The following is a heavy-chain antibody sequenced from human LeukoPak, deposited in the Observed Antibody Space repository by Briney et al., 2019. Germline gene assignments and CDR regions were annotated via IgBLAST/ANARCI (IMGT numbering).Heavy chain of an antibody. Sequence: PGGSLRLSCTVSGFTFSSYEMNWVRQAPGKGLEWVSYISSSGSTIYYADSVKGRFTISRDNAKNSLYLQMNSLRAEDTAVYYCAREGRRFWTLGYWGQGTLVTVSS. J-gene: IGHJ4*02. D-gene: IGHD3/OR15-3a*01. CDR1: GFTFSSYE. CDR3: AREGRRFWTLGY. CDR2: ISSSGSTI. V-gene: IGHV3-48*03.